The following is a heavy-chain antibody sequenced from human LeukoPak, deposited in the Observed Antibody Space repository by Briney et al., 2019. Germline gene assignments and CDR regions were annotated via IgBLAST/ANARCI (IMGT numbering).Heavy chain of an antibody. CDR1: GFTFSSYE. D-gene: IGHD3-10*01. CDR3: ASTYWALHYGWFDDAFDI. Sequence: KPGGSLRLSCAASGFTFSSYEMNWVRQAPGKGLERVSYISSSRITIYYADSVKGRFTISRDHAKSSLYMQINSVITKDTAVYYCASTYWALHYGWFDDAFDIWGQGTMVTVSS. CDR2: ISSSRITI. V-gene: IGHV3-48*03. J-gene: IGHJ3*02.